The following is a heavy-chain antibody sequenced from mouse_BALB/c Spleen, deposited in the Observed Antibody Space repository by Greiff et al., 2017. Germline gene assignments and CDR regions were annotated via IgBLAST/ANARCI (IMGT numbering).Heavy chain of an antibody. CDR3: ARITTATYWYFDV. CDR2: ISSGSSTI. Sequence: EVQGVDSGGGLVQPGGSRKLSCAASGFTFSSFGMHWVRQAPEKGLEWVAYISSGSSTIYYADTVKGRFTISRDNPKNTLFLQMTSLRSEDTAMYYCARITTATYWYFDVWGAGTTVTVSS. CDR1: GFTFSSFG. D-gene: IGHD1-2*01. J-gene: IGHJ1*01. V-gene: IGHV5-17*02.